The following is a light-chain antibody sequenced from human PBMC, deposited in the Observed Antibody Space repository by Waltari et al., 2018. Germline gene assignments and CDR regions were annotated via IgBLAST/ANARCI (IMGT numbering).Light chain of an antibody. J-gene: IGKJ1*01. CDR1: QSLLHSNGYNY. V-gene: IGKV2-28*01. CDR3: MQALQTPWT. Sequence: DIVMTQSPLSLPVTPGEPASISCRSSQSLLHSNGYNYLDWYLQKPGQSPPLLIYLGSNRASGVPDRFSGSGSGTDCTLKISRVEAEDVGVYYCMQALQTPWTFGQGTKVEIK. CDR2: LGS.